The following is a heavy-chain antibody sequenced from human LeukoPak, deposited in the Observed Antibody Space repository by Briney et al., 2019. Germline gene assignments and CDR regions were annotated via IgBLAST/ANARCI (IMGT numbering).Heavy chain of an antibody. J-gene: IGHJ5*02. CDR2: IYSGGST. CDR3: ARVTMMVSGFAWFDP. CDR1: GFTVSSNY. D-gene: IGHD3-22*01. V-gene: IGHV3-66*01. Sequence: GGSLRLSCAASGFTVSSNYMSWVRQAPGKGLEWVSVIYSGGSTYYADSVKGRFTISRDNSKNTLYLQMNSLRAENTAVYYCARVTMMVSGFAWFDPWGQGTLVTVSS.